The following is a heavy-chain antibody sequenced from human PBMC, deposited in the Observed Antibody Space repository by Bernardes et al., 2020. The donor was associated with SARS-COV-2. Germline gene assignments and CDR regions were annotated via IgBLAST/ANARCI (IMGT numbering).Heavy chain of an antibody. V-gene: IGHV3-21*06. D-gene: IGHD2-8*01. Sequence: GGSLRLSCAASGFSFGDHSMNWVRQVPGKGLEWVSSISGSNTYKYYADSLRGRFTISRDNAKNSLFLQMDSLRVDDTAVYYCARDRGGAPLMYWHFDLWGRGTSVTVTS. J-gene: IGHJ2*01. CDR1: GFSFGDHS. CDR3: ARDRGGAPLMYWHFDL. CDR2: ISGSNTYK.